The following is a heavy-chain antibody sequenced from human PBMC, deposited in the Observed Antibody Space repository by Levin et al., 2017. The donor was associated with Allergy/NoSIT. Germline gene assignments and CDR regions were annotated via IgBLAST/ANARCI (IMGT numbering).Heavy chain of an antibody. CDR2: INAGNGNT. Sequence: ASVKVSCKASGYTFTSYAMHWVRQAPGQRLEWMGWINAGNGNTKYSQKFQGRVTITRDTSASTAYMELSSLRSEDTAVYYCARDAYVADVWSGYYDNWFDPWGQGTLVTVSS. CDR3: ARDAYVADVWSGYYDNWFDP. V-gene: IGHV1-3*01. D-gene: IGHD3-3*01. CDR1: GYTFTSYA. J-gene: IGHJ5*02.